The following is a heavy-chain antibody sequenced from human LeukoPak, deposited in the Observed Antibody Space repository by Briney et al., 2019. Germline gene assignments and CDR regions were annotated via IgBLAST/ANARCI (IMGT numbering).Heavy chain of an antibody. D-gene: IGHD3-16*01. CDR2: ISGSGGST. Sequence: PGGALRLSCAASGCTFSSYAMSWVRQAPGRGLEWVSAISGSGGSTYYEDAVNGRFTISRDNSKNTLYLQMNSLRAEDTAVYYGAKLGGFGDFLFDYWGQGTLVTVSS. CDR3: AKLGGFGDFLFDY. J-gene: IGHJ4*02. CDR1: GCTFSSYA. V-gene: IGHV3-23*01.